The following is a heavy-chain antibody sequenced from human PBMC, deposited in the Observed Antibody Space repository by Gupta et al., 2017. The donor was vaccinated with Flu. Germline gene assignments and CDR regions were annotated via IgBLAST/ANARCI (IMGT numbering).Heavy chain of an antibody. D-gene: IGHD6-19*01. CDR2: ISYDGSDN. CDR3: AKDRVRRSSGYGMDV. Sequence: QVQLVESGGGVVQPGRSLRLSCAASGFTFSTYGMYWVRQAPGKGLECVSIISYDGSDNNYADSVKGRFTISRDNSRNTLFLQMNGLRTEDTAVYYCAKDRVRRSSGYGMDVWGQGTTVTVSS. CDR1: GFTFSTYG. J-gene: IGHJ6*02. V-gene: IGHV3-30*18.